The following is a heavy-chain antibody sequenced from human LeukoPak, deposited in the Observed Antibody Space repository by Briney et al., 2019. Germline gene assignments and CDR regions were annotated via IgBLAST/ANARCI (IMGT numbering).Heavy chain of an antibody. CDR1: GFTFSSYA. D-gene: IGHD1-7*01. CDR2: INQDGSAK. Sequence: QSGGSLRLSCAASGFTFSSYAMSWVRQAPGKGLEWVANINQDGSAKYYVDSVKGRFTISRDNAKNSMYLQMNSLRAEDTAVYYCARWDIRGTAHQLDYWGQGTLVTVSS. CDR3: ARWDIRGTAHQLDY. J-gene: IGHJ4*02. V-gene: IGHV3-7*01.